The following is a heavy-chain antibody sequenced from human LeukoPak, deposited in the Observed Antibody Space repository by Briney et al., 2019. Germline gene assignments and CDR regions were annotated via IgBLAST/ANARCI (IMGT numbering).Heavy chain of an antibody. CDR1: GGSISTYY. CDR3: ARQWPYFDY. D-gene: IGHD6-19*01. Sequence: PSETLSLTCTVSGGSISTYYWSWIRQPAGKGLEWIGHVYTTGTNYNPSLKSRVTMSVVTSKNQFSLRLSSVTAADTAVYYCARQWPYFDYWGQGTLVTVSS. J-gene: IGHJ4*02. CDR2: VYTTGT. V-gene: IGHV4-4*07.